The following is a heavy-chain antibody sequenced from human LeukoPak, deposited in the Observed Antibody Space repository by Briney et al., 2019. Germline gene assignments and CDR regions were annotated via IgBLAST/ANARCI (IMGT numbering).Heavy chain of an antibody. J-gene: IGHJ4*02. CDR1: GFTFDGYA. CDR2: ISWNSGSI. V-gene: IGHV3-9*01. Sequence: GGSLRLSCAASGFTFDGYAMHWVRQAPGKGLEWVSGISWNSGSIGYADSVKGRFTISRDNAKNSLYLQMNSLRAEDTALYYCAKDGGGSGSYYPLDYWGQGTLVTVSS. CDR3: AKDGGGSGSYYPLDY. D-gene: IGHD3-10*01.